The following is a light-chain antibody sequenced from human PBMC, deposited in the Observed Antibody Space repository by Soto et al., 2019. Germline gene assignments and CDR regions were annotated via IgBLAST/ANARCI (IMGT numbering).Light chain of an antibody. Sequence: EIVMPQSPATLSVSPGARATLSCRASQSVSSNLAWYQQKPGQAPRLLIYGASTRATGIPARFSGSGSGTEFTLNISSLQSEDFAVYYCQQYNNWPQTFGQGTKVEIK. V-gene: IGKV3-15*01. CDR1: QSVSSN. CDR2: GAS. CDR3: QQYNNWPQT. J-gene: IGKJ1*01.